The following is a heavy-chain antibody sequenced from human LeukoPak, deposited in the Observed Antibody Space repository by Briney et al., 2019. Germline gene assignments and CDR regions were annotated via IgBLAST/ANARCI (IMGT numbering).Heavy chain of an antibody. CDR2: ISGSGGST. CDR3: AKGTAVAAKRGDYFDY. CDR1: GFTFSSYA. Sequence: GGSLRLSCAASGFTFSSYAMSWVRQAPGKGLEWVSAISGSGGSTYYADSVKGRFTISRDNSKNTLYLQMNSLRAEDTAVYYCAKGTAVAAKRGDYFDYWGQGTLVTVSS. J-gene: IGHJ4*02. D-gene: IGHD6-19*01. V-gene: IGHV3-23*01.